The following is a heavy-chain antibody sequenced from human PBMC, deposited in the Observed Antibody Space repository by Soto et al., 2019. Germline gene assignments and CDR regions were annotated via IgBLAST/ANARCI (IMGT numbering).Heavy chain of an antibody. CDR3: ARGWNDFPH. V-gene: IGHV1-69*01. Sequence: QVQLVQSGAEVKKPGSSVKVSCKASGGTFSNYVITWVRQAPGQGLECMGGIIPISGTANYAQKFQGRVTITADEHTSTVYMELSSLRSEDTAGYYCARGWNDFPHWGQGTLVTVSS. CDR2: IIPISGTA. CDR1: GGTFSNYV. D-gene: IGHD1-1*01. J-gene: IGHJ1*01.